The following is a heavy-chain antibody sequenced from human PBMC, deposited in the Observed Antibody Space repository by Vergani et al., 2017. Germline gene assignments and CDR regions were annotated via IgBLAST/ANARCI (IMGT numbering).Heavy chain of an antibody. V-gene: IGHV4-61*02. CDR1: GGSFSTGGQS. Sequence: QVQLQESGPGLVKPSQTLSLTCTVSGGSFSTGGQSWTWLRQSAGKGLEWIGRIYTSGATNYHPSLRSRAIMSVDGSKKQFSLKLTSVTAADTAVYYCAGGQRGTMAILDCWGQGTLVTVSS. CDR3: AGGQRGTMAILDC. D-gene: IGHD3-10*01. CDR2: IYTSGAT. J-gene: IGHJ4*02.